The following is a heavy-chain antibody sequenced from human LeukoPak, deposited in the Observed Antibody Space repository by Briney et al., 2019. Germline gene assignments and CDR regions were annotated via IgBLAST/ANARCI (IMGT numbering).Heavy chain of an antibody. CDR3: AKEGYSSSWSL. Sequence: GGSLRLSCAASGFAFSSYAMSWVRQAPGKGLEWVSAISGSGGSTYYADSVKGRFTISRDDSKNTLYLQMNSLRAEDTAVYYCAKEGYSSSWSLWGQGTLVTVSS. CDR1: GFAFSSYA. D-gene: IGHD6-13*01. V-gene: IGHV3-23*01. CDR2: ISGSGGST. J-gene: IGHJ4*02.